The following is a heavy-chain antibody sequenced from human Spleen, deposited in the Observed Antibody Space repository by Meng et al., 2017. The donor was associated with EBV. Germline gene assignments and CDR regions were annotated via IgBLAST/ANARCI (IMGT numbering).Heavy chain of an antibody. CDR2: INHRGST. Sequence: QAQFKRWGAGLLKPSETLSLTCAVYGGSLTDYYWSWIRQSPGKGLEWIGEINHRGSTNYKPSLKSRVTISVDTSKNQFSLNLTSVTAADTAVYYCARGMVAAASLDWWGQGTLVTVSS. J-gene: IGHJ4*02. V-gene: IGHV4-34*01. CDR3: ARGMVAAASLDW. CDR1: GGSLTDYY. D-gene: IGHD2-2*01.